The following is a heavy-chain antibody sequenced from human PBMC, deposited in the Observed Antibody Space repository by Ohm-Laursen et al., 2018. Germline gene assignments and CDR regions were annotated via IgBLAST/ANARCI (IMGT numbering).Heavy chain of an antibody. J-gene: IGHJ6*02. D-gene: IGHD3-9*01. Sequence: SSVKVSCKASGYTFTGYYMHWVRQAPGQGLEWMGGIIPIFGTANYAQKFQGRVTITADESTSTAYMELSSLRSEDTAVYYCATRATLQVDDTPLGPYYYGMDVWGQGTTVTVSS. CDR3: ATRATLQVDDTPLGPYYYGMDV. CDR1: GYTFTGYY. CDR2: IIPIFGTA. V-gene: IGHV1-69*01.